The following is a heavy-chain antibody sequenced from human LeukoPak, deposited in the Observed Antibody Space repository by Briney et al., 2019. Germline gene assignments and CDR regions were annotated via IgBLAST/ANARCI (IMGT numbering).Heavy chain of an antibody. CDR2: INPNSGGT. CDR1: GYTFTGYY. D-gene: IGHD3-16*02. J-gene: IGHJ4*02. CDR3: AIDTMITFGGVIVMSNYFDY. V-gene: IGHV1-2*02. Sequence: GASVKVSCKASGYTFTGYYMHWVRQAPGQGLEWMGWINPNSGGTNYAQKFQGRVTMTRDTSISTAYMELSRLRSDDTAVYYCAIDTMITFGGVIVMSNYFDYWGQGTLVTVPS.